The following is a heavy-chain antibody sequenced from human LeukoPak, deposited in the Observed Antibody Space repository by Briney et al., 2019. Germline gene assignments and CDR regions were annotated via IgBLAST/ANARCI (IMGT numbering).Heavy chain of an antibody. Sequence: SGPALVKPTQTLTLTCTFSGFSLSTSGMRVSWIRQPPGKALEWLARIDWDDNKFYSTSLKTRLTISKDTSKNQVVLTMTNMDPVDTATYYCARTPYCGGDCYVDYWGQGTLVTVSS. CDR2: IDWDDNK. CDR1: GFSLSTSGMR. CDR3: ARTPYCGGDCYVDY. J-gene: IGHJ4*02. D-gene: IGHD2-21*02. V-gene: IGHV2-70*04.